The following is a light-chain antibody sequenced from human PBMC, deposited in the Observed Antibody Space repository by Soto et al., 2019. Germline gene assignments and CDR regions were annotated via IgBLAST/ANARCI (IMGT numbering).Light chain of an antibody. CDR1: QSVSSSY. CDR3: QQYGSSPYT. Sequence: EIVLTQSPGTLSLSPGERATLSCRASQSVSSSYLAWYQQKPGQAPRLLIYGASSRATGIPDRFSGSGSGTDFPLTISRLEPEDFAVYYCQQYGSSPYTVGQGTKLEIK. J-gene: IGKJ2*01. V-gene: IGKV3-20*01. CDR2: GAS.